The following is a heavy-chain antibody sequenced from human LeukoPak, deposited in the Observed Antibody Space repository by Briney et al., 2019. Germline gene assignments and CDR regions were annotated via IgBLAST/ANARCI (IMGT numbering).Heavy chain of an antibody. Sequence: ASVKVSCKASGYAFTSYGISWVRQAPGQGLEWMGWISAYNGNTNYAQKLQGRVTMTTDTSTSTAYMELRSLRSDDTAVYYCARDISMGSSAYKVSGMDVWGQGTTVTVSS. CDR2: ISAYNGNT. V-gene: IGHV1-18*01. CDR1: GYAFTSYG. D-gene: IGHD6-19*01. J-gene: IGHJ6*02. CDR3: ARDISMGSSAYKVSGMDV.